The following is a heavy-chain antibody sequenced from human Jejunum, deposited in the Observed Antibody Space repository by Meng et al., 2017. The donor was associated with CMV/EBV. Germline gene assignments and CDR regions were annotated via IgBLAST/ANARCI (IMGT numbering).Heavy chain of an antibody. CDR1: GGSLIGTDW. J-gene: IGHJ4*02. Sequence: TLYLTCVVSGGSLIGTDWWNWVRQPPGGGLEWIGEIFHSGATNYNPSLKSRVTISIDNSKNQFSLKLTSVTAADTAVYFCGDPPAGYWGQGVLVTVSS. V-gene: IGHV4-4*01. CDR3: GDPPAGY. CDR2: IFHSGAT.